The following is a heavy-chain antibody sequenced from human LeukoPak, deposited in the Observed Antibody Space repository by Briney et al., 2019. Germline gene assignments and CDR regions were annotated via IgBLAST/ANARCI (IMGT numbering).Heavy chain of an antibody. CDR2: IWYDGSNK. CDR1: GFTFSSYG. D-gene: IGHD6-19*01. CDR3: ARDGAVAGTADY. J-gene: IGHJ4*02. Sequence: GRSLRLSCAASGFTFSSYGMHWVRQAPGKGLEWVAVIWYDGSNKYYADSVKGRFTISRDNSKNTLYLQMNSLRAEDTAVYYCARDGAVAGTADYWGQGILVTVSS. V-gene: IGHV3-33*01.